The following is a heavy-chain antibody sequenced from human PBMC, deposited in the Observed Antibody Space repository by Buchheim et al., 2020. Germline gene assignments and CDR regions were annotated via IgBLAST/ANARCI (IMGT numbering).Heavy chain of an antibody. CDR1: GFTFSSYW. V-gene: IGHV3-74*01. Sequence: EVQLVESGGGLVQPGGSLRLSCAASGFTFSSYWMHWVRQVPGKGLVWVSRIYSDGSDPSYAVSVKGRFTISSDNAKHTFYLQMNSLRAEGTAVYRCARGRYHGMDVWGQGT. D-gene: IGHD3-16*02. CDR3: ARGRYHGMDV. J-gene: IGHJ6*02. CDR2: IYSDGSDP.